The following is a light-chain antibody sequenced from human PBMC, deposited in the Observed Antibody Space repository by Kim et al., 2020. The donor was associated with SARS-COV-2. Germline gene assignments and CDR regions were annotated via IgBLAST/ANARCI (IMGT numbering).Light chain of an antibody. CDR1: SSNIGSDY. J-gene: IGLJ2*01. Sequence: QSVLTQPPSASGTPGQRVTISCSGSSSNIGSDYAYWYQHLPGTAPKVLIYRNNQRPSGVPDRFSGSKSGTSASLAISGLRSEDEGDYYCASWDDSLSGLVFGGGTQLTVL. CDR2: RNN. CDR3: ASWDDSLSGLV. V-gene: IGLV1-47*01.